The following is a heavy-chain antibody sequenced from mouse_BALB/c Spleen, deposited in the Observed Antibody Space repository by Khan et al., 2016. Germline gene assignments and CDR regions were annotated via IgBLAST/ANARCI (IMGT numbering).Heavy chain of an antibody. J-gene: IGHJ1*01. Sequence: VQLQQSGPELEKPGASVKISCKASGYSFTGYNMNWVKQSNGKSLEWIGNIDPYYGGTSYNQTFKGKATLTVDKSSSTPYMQLRSLTSEDSAVYYCARGYGNYVNWYFDVWGAGTTVTVSS. CDR3: ARGYGNYVNWYFDV. V-gene: IGHV1-39*01. CDR2: IDPYYGGT. D-gene: IGHD2-10*02. CDR1: GYSFTGYN.